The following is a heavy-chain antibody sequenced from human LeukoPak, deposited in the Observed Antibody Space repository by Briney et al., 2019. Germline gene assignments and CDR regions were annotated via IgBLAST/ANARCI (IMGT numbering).Heavy chain of an antibody. CDR1: GFSLSGYW. CDR2: LHADGSEK. V-gene: IGHV3-7*01. D-gene: IGHD5-12*01. Sequence: GGSLTLSCAASGFSLSGYWMSWVRQAPGKGLEWVARLHADGSEKYYVDSVKGRFTISSDNAKNSLYLQMNSLRVEDTAVYYCARGGYSFDYLGQGTLVTVSS. CDR3: ARGGYSFDY. J-gene: IGHJ4*02.